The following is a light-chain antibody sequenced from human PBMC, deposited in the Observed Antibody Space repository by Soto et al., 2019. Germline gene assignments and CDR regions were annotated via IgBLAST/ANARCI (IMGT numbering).Light chain of an antibody. J-gene: IGLJ1*01. V-gene: IGLV2-14*01. Sequence: LTQPASVSGSPGQSITISCTGTSSDVGSYNYVSWYQQHPGKAPKLMIYEVSNRPSGVSSRFSGSKSGNTASLTISGLQAEDEDDYYCSSYTSSSTLFGTGTKVTVL. CDR3: SSYTSSSTL. CDR1: SSDVGSYNY. CDR2: EVS.